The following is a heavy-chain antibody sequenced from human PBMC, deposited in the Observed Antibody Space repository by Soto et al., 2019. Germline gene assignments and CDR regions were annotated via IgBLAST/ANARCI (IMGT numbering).Heavy chain of an antibody. CDR2: INHSGST. CDR3: ARGRLYCSGGSCYSWWFDP. V-gene: IGHV4-34*01. Sequence: QVQLQQWVAGLLKPSETLSLTCAVYGGSFSGYYWSWIRQPPGTGLERIGEINHSGSTNYNPYLKRRGTISVDTSKNQFSLNLSSVTAADTAVYYCARGRLYCSGGSCYSWWFDPWGQVTLVTVSS. J-gene: IGHJ5*02. CDR1: GGSFSGYY. D-gene: IGHD2-15*01.